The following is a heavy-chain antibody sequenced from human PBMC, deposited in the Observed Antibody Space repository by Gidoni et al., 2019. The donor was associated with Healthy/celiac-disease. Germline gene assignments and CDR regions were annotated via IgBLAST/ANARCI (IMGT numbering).Heavy chain of an antibody. D-gene: IGHD1-26*01. V-gene: IGHV1-69*04. CDR3: ATPGTDYYYYYMDV. CDR2: IIPILGIA. Sequence: QVQLVQSGAEVKKPGSSVKVSCKASGGTFSSYAISWVRQAPGQGLAWMGRIIPILGIANYAQKFQGRVTITADKSTSTAYMELSSLRSEDTAVYYCATPGTDYYYYYMDVWGKGTTVTVSS. J-gene: IGHJ6*03. CDR1: GGTFSSYA.